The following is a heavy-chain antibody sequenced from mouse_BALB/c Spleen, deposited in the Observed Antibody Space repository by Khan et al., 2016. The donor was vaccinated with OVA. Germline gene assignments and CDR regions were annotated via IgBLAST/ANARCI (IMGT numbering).Heavy chain of an antibody. CDR2: ISYSGST. CDR1: GYSITTNYA. Sequence: EVQLQESGPGLVKPSQSLSLTCTVTGYSITTNYAWDWIRQFPGNKLEWMGYISYSGSTSYKPSLKSRISITRDTSKNQFFLQLNSVTTEDTATYYCARNNYYGYAVDYWGQGTSVTVSS. CDR3: ARNNYYGYAVDY. V-gene: IGHV3-2*02. D-gene: IGHD1-1*01. J-gene: IGHJ4*01.